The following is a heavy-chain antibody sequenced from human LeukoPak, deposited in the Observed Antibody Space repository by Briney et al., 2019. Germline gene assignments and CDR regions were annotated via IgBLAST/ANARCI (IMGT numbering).Heavy chain of an antibody. Sequence: ASVKVSCKASGYTFTSYGISWVRQAPGQGLEWMGWISAYNGNTNYAQKLQGRVTMTTDTSTSTAYMELRSLRSDDTAVYYCARVELPDRPIAARRWEAMKTEIFDYWGQGTLVTVSS. D-gene: IGHD6-6*01. CDR1: GYTFTSYG. CDR3: ARVELPDRPIAARRWEAMKTEIFDY. J-gene: IGHJ4*02. CDR2: ISAYNGNT. V-gene: IGHV1-18*01.